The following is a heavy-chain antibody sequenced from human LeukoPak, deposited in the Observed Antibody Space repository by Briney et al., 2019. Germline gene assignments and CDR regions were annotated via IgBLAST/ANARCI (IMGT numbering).Heavy chain of an antibody. CDR3: ARGQPEGLDLAQYYFDY. V-gene: IGHV4-34*01. Sequence: PSETLSLTCTVSGGSISSYYWSWIRQPPVKGLEWIGEINHSGSTNYNPSLKSRVTISLDTSKNQFSLKLSSVTAADTAVYYCARGQPEGLDLAQYYFDYWGQGTLVTVSS. J-gene: IGHJ4*02. CDR1: GGSISSYY. D-gene: IGHD2-2*03. CDR2: INHSGST.